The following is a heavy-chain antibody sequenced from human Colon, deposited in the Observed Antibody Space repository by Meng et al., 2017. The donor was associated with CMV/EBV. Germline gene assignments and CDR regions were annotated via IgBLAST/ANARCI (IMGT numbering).Heavy chain of an antibody. CDR1: GFTFSSYS. Sequence: GEALKISCAASGFTFSSYSMNWVRQAPEKGLEWVSSISSSSSYIYYADSVKGRFTISRDNAKNSLYLQMNSLRAEDTAVYYCAITTAPMVRGVISALDYWGQGTLVTVSS. D-gene: IGHD3-10*01. V-gene: IGHV3-21*01. J-gene: IGHJ4*02. CDR3: AITTAPMVRGVISALDY. CDR2: ISSSSSYI.